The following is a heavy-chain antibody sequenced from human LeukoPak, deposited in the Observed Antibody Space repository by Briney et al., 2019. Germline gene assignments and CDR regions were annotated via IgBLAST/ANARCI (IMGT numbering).Heavy chain of an antibody. CDR2: INPNSGGT. CDR1: GYTFTGYY. V-gene: IGHV1-2*02. J-gene: IGHJ4*02. CDR3: ARALYSGSYYRFGY. D-gene: IGHD1-26*01. Sequence: ASVKVSCKASGYTFTGYYMHWVRQAPGHGLEWMGWINPNSGGTNYAQKFQGRVTMTRATSISTAYMELSRLRSDDTAVYYCARALYSGSYYRFGYWGQGTLVTVST.